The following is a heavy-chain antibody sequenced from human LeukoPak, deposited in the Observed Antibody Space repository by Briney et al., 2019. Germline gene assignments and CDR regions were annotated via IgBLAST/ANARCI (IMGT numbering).Heavy chain of an antibody. CDR2: INHSGST. Sequence: SETLSLTCAVYGGSFSGYYWSWIRQPPGKGLEWIGEINHSGSTNYNPSLKSRVTISVDTSKNQFSLKLSSVTAADTAVYYCASGPTYDYVRVLLYWGQGTLVTVSS. V-gene: IGHV4-34*01. CDR1: GGSFSGYY. J-gene: IGHJ4*02. D-gene: IGHD3-16*01. CDR3: ASGPTYDYVRVLLY.